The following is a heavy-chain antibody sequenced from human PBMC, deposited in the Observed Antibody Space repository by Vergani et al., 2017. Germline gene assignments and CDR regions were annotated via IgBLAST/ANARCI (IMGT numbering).Heavy chain of an antibody. J-gene: IGHJ6*03. CDR1: GFTFSDYY. V-gene: IGHV3-11*01. D-gene: IGHD2-2*01. CDR2: ISSSGSTI. CDR3: AMRGTNGYCSSTSCYGYYYYMDV. Sequence: QVQLVESGGGLVKPGGSLRLSCAASGFTFSDYYMSWIRQAPGKGLEWVSYISSSGSTIYYADSVKGRFTISRDNAKNSLYLQMNSLRAEDTSVYYCAMRGTNGYCSSTSCYGYYYYMDVWGKGTTVTVSS.